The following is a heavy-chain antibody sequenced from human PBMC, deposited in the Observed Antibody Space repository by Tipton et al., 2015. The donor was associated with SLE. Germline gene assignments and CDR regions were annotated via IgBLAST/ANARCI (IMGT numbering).Heavy chain of an antibody. Sequence: TLSLTCAVSGYSISSGYYWGWIRQPPGKGLEWIGSIYHSGSTYYNPSLKSRVTISVDTSKNQFSLKLSSVTAADTAVYYCARERGGLVDSWGQGTLVTGSS. J-gene: IGHJ5*01. CDR2: IYHSGST. CDR1: GYSISSGYY. CDR3: ARERGGLVDS. V-gene: IGHV4-38-2*02. D-gene: IGHD3-16*01.